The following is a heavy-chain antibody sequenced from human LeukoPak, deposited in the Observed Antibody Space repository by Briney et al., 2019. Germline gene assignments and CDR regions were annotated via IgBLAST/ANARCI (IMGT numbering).Heavy chain of an antibody. CDR2: INWNSGSI. D-gene: IGHD2-15*01. J-gene: IGHJ6*03. V-gene: IGHV3-9*01. Sequence: GRSLRLSCAASGFIFDDYAMHWVRQAPGKGLEWVSGINWNSGSIGYADSVKGRFTISRDNAKNSLYLQMNSLRAEDTAVYYCAKDLKDIVVVVAATHYYYYMDVWGKGTTVTVSS. CDR3: AKDLKDIVVVVAATHYYYYMDV. CDR1: GFIFDDYA.